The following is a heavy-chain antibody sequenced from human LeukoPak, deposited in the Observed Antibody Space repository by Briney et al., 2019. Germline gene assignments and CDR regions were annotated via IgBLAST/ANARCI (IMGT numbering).Heavy chain of an antibody. D-gene: IGHD6-19*01. J-gene: IGHJ4*02. V-gene: IGHV3-64D*06. Sequence: GGSLRLSCSASGFTFGSIRMHWVRKAPGKGLKYVSAISSNGGSTYYADSVKGRSTISRENSKNTLYLQMSSLRTEDTAVYYCVNQISGWVYWGQGTLVTVSS. CDR3: VNQISGWVY. CDR2: ISSNGGST. CDR1: GFTFGSIR.